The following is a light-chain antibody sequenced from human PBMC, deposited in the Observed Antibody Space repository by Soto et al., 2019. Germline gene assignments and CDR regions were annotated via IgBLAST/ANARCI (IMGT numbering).Light chain of an antibody. CDR3: QSYDSSLSGYVV. CDR2: GNS. Sequence: QSVLTQPPSVSEAPGQRVTISCNGSSSNIGAGYDVHWYQQLPGTAPKLLIYGNSNRPSGVPDRFSGSKSGTSASLAITGLQAEDEADYYCQSYDSSLSGYVVFGGGTKVTVL. J-gene: IGLJ2*01. V-gene: IGLV1-40*01. CDR1: SSNIGAGYD.